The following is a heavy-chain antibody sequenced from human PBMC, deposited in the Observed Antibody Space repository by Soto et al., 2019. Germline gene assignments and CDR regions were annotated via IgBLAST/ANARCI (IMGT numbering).Heavy chain of an antibody. CDR2: ILPIFGTS. Sequence: QVQLVQSGAKVKKPGSSVKVSCKASGGTFNTYNINWVRQAPGQGLEWMGGILPIFGTSNYAQRFQGRVTITADDSTSTAYMELSSLRSEDTAVYYCARDETGDSYYYYYGMDVWGQGTTVTVTS. J-gene: IGHJ6*02. CDR3: ARDETGDSYYYYYGMDV. CDR1: GGTFNTYN. D-gene: IGHD7-27*01. V-gene: IGHV1-69*01.